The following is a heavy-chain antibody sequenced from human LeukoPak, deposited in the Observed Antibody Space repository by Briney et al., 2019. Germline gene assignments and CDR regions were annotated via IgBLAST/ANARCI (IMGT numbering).Heavy chain of an antibody. V-gene: IGHV4-31*02. D-gene: IGHD1-26*01. Sequence: WVRQAPGKGLEWIGYIYNSGTTYYNPSLQSRVTISGDTSKNQFSLKLSSVTAADTAVYYCARTAGWSFGFDYWGQGTLVTVSS. CDR2: IYNSGTT. CDR3: ARTAGWSFGFDY. J-gene: IGHJ4*02.